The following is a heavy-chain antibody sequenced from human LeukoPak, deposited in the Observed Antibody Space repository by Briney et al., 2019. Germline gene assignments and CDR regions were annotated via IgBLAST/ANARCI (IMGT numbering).Heavy chain of an antibody. V-gene: IGHV3-48*03. CDR1: GFTFSSYE. CDR3: AREVWGFDY. D-gene: IGHD7-27*01. J-gene: IGHJ4*02. Sequence: GGSLRLSCAASGFTFSSYEMNWVRQAPGKGLEWVSYISSSGSTIYYADSVKGRFTISRDNAKNSLYLQMNSLRAEDTAVYYSAREVWGFDYWGQGTLLTVSS. CDR2: ISSSGSTI.